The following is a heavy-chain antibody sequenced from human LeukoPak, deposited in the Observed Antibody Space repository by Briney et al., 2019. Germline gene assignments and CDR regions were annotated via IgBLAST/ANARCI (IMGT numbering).Heavy chain of an antibody. CDR2: I. V-gene: IGHV3-23*01. CDR1: GFTFSSYA. CDR3: ARDGGSGWSFDY. Sequence: QPGGSLRLSCAASGFTFSSYAMSWVRQAPGKGLEWVYTISYADSVRGRFTISRDNTKNSLYLQMDSLTAEDTAVYYCARDGGSGWSFDYWGQGILVAVSS. D-gene: IGHD6-19*01. J-gene: IGHJ4*02.